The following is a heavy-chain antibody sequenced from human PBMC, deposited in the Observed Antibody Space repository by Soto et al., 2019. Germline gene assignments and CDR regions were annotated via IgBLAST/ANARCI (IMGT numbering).Heavy chain of an antibody. V-gene: IGHV3-30-3*01. CDR2: ISYDGSNK. D-gene: IGHD1-26*01. Sequence: EASLRLSCAASGFTFSSYAMHWVRQAPGKGLEWVAVISYDGSNKYYADSVKGRFTISRDNSKNTLYLQMNSLRAEDTAVYYCARGLVGYSPSDYWGQGTLVTVSS. J-gene: IGHJ4*02. CDR1: GFTFSSYA. CDR3: ARGLVGYSPSDY.